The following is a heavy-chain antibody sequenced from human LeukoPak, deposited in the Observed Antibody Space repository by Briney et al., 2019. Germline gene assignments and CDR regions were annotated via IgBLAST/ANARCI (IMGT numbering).Heavy chain of an antibody. CDR3: ARDLGYSSTSDYYYYALDV. V-gene: IGHV3-9*01. Sequence: PGGSLRLSCAASGFTFDDYAMHWVRQAPGKGLEWVSGISWNSGSIGYADSVKGRFTISRDNAKNSMYLQMNSLRGEDTAVYYCARDLGYSSTSDYYYYALDVWGQGTTVTVSS. CDR2: ISWNSGSI. J-gene: IGHJ6*02. CDR1: GFTFDDYA. D-gene: IGHD6-13*01.